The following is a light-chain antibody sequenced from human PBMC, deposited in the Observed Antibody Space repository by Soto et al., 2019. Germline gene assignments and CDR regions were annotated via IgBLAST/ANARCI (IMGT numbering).Light chain of an antibody. CDR2: DVI. V-gene: IGLV2-11*01. CDR3: CSYAGYFAV. CDR1: SSDVGAYNY. J-gene: IGLJ2*01. Sequence: QSALTQPRSVSGSPGQSVTISCTGTSSDVGAYNYVSWYQQHPGKAPKVMIFDVIKRPSGVPDRFSGSKSGDTASLTISGLQAEDEADYYCCSYAGYFAVFSGGTKLTVL.